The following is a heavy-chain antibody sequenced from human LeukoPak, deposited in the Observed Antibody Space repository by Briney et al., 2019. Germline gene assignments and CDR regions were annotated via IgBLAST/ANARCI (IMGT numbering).Heavy chain of an antibody. V-gene: IGHV1-2*02. D-gene: IGHD3-3*01. CDR3: ARDNLVDYDFWSGYRVSYFDY. J-gene: IGHJ4*02. CDR2: INPNSGGT. Sequence: ASVKVSCKASGYTFTGYYMHWVRQAPGQGLEWMGWINPNSGGTNYAQKFQGRVTMTRDTSISTAYMELSRLRSDDTAVYYCARDNLVDYDFWSGYRVSYFDYWGQGTLVTVSS. CDR1: GYTFTGYY.